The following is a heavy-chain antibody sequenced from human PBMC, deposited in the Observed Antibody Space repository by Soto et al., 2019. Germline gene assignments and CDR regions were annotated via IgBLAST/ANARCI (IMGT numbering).Heavy chain of an antibody. CDR2: INGDGSDT. CDR3: ASLTFGVRLAFDI. D-gene: IGHD3-3*01. J-gene: IGHJ3*02. V-gene: IGHV3-74*01. CDR1: GFIFSSYS. Sequence: EVQLVESGGALVQPGGSLKLSCVASGFIFSSYSMHWVRQAPGKGLVWVSHINGDGSDTTYADSVKGRFTISRDNSKNTFYLEMNSLRADASAVYFCASLTFGVRLAFDIWGQGTKVVVSS.